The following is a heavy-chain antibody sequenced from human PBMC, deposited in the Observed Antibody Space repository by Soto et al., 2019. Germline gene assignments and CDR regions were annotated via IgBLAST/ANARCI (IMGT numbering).Heavy chain of an antibody. CDR3: ARDFGYRGYGDY. J-gene: IGHJ4*02. CDR2: IYHSGST. D-gene: IGHD5-12*01. Sequence: QVQLQESGPGLVKPSGTLSLTCAVSGGSISSSNWWSWVRQPPGKRLEWIGEIYHSGSTNYNPSLKRRVTISVDKSKNQFSLKLSSVTAADTAVYYCARDFGYRGYGDYWGQGTLVTVSS. CDR1: GGSISSSNW. V-gene: IGHV4-4*02.